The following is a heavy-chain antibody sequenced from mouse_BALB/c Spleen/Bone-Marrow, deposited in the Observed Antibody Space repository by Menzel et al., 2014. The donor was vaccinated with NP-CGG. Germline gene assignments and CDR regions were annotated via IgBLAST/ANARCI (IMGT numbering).Heavy chain of an antibody. CDR2: ILPGSGTA. CDR3: ARASVVPYYFDF. Sequence: QVQLQQPGAELMKPGASVKISCKATGYTFSNYWIDWVKQRPGHGLEWIGEILPGSGTANYNEKFKGKATFTADTSSNTAYIQLSSLTSEDSALYYCARASVVPYYFDFWGQGTTLTVSS. D-gene: IGHD1-1*01. V-gene: IGHV1-9*01. J-gene: IGHJ2*01. CDR1: GYTFSNYW.